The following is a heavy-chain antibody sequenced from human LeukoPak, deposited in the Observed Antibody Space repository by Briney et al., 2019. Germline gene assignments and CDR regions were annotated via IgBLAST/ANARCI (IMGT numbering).Heavy chain of an antibody. V-gene: IGHV3-66*03. J-gene: IGHJ5*02. D-gene: IGHD1-26*01. CDR3: ARDQRSESYYPWGWFDP. CDR1: GFNFSSYS. CDR2: IYSYGST. Sequence: GGSLRLSCAASGFNFSSYSMNWVRQAPGKGLDWVSVIYSYGSTYYTDSVKGRFTISRDNSKNTMYLQMNRLRTEHTAVYYCARDQRSESYYPWGWFDPWGQGTLVTVPS.